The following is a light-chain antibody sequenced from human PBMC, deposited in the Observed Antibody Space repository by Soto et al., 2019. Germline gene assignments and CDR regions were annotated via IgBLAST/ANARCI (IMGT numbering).Light chain of an antibody. J-gene: IGKJ5*01. CDR2: HAS. V-gene: IGKV3-20*01. CDR3: QQYGSSPIT. CDR1: QSVSSSY. Sequence: EIVLTQSPGTLSLSPGDRATLSCRASQSVSSSYLAWYQQKPGQAPRLLMFHASGKAPGIPDRFSGSGSGTEFTLTISRLEPEDFAVYHCQQYGSSPITFGQGTRLEIK.